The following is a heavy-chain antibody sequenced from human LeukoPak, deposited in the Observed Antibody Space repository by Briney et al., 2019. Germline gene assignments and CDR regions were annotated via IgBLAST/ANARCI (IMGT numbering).Heavy chain of an antibody. CDR2: ISWNSGSI. CDR3: AKERTPLVGATAFDY. V-gene: IGHV3-9*01. D-gene: IGHD1-26*01. CDR1: GFTFDDYA. Sequence: GGSLRLSCAASGFTFDDYAMHRVRQAPGKGLEWVSGISWNSGSIGYADSVKGRFTISRDNAKNSLYLQMNSLRAEDTVLYYCAKERTPLVGATAFDYWGQGTLVTVSS. J-gene: IGHJ4*02.